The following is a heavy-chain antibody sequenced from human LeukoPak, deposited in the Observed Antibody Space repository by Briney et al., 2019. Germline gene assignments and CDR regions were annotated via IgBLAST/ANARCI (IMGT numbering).Heavy chain of an antibody. CDR2: ISGSGSYI. Sequence: GESLRLSCAASGFSFSTYTMNWARQAPGKGLEWVSSISGSGSYIYYSDSVKGRFTISRDNAKNSLYLQMNSLRAEDTAVYYCARGARQWLVPDFDYWGQGTLVTVSS. CDR3: ARGARQWLVPDFDY. V-gene: IGHV3-21*01. CDR1: GFSFSTYT. D-gene: IGHD6-19*01. J-gene: IGHJ4*02.